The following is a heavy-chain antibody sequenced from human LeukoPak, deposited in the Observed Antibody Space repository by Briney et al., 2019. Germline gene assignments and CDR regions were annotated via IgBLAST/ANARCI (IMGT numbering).Heavy chain of an antibody. CDR3: ARLRDGYNFDF. D-gene: IGHD5-24*01. CDR1: GGSISSDY. V-gene: IGHV4-59*08. Sequence: PSQTLSLTCAVSGGSISSDYWSWLRQPPGKGLEWIGYIYNSGSTNYNPSLKSRVTISVDTSKNQFSLKLSSVTAADTAVYYCARLRDGYNFDFWGQGTLVTVSS. J-gene: IGHJ4*02. CDR2: IYNSGST.